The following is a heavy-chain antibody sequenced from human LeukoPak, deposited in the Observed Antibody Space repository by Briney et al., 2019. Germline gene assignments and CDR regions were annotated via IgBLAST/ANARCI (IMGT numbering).Heavy chain of an antibody. Sequence: ASVKVSCKVSGYTLTELSMHWVRQAPGKGLEWMGGFDPEDGETIYAQKFQGRVTMTEDTSTDTAYMELSSLRSEDTAVYYCATGGPRKQWLPLLPFDYWGQGTLVTVSS. CDR2: FDPEDGET. CDR3: ATGGPRKQWLPLLPFDY. CDR1: GYTLTELS. V-gene: IGHV1-24*01. J-gene: IGHJ4*02. D-gene: IGHD6-19*01.